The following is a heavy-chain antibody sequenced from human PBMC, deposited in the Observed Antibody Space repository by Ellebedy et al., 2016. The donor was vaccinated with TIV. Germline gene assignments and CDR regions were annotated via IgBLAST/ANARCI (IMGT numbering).Heavy chain of an antibody. Sequence: GESLKISCAAAGINIRYYAMTWVRQAPGKGLEWVSSINASDDRPYYADSVKGRFTIARDNSKNTVSLQMNSLRDEDTAVYYCAKEDGGKNIFSFDYWGRGTLVTVSS. V-gene: IGHV3-23*01. CDR1: GINIRYYA. CDR3: AKEDGGKNIFSFDY. D-gene: IGHD4-23*01. CDR2: INASDDRP. J-gene: IGHJ4*02.